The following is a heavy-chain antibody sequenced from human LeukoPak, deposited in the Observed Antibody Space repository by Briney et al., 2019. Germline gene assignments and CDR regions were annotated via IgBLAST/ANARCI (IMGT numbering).Heavy chain of an antibody. D-gene: IGHD6-19*01. CDR3: ARGSVAVAGGDDY. J-gene: IGHJ4*02. Sequence: SVKVSCKASGGTFSSYAISLVRQAPGQGLEWMGRIIPILGIANYAQKFQGRVTITADKSTSTAYMELSSLRSEDTAVYYCARGSVAVAGGDDYWGQGTLVTVSS. V-gene: IGHV1-69*04. CDR1: GGTFSSYA. CDR2: IIPILGIA.